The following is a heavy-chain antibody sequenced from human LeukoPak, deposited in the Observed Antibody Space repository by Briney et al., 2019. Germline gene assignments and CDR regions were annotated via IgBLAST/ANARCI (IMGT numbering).Heavy chain of an antibody. V-gene: IGHV3-43*01. CDR3: AKDIEGYTHGVDY. J-gene: IGHJ4*02. Sequence: PGGSLRLSCAASGFTFDDYTMHWVRQAPGKGLEWVSLISWDAGSIYYGDSVKGRFTISRDNSKNSLYLQMNSLITEDTALYYCAKDIEGYTHGVDYWGQGTLVTVSS. CDR1: GFTFDDYT. D-gene: IGHD5-18*01. CDR2: ISWDAGSI.